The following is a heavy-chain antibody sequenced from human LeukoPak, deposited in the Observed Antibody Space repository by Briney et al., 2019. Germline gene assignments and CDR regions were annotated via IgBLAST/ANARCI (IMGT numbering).Heavy chain of an antibody. D-gene: IGHD3-3*02. Sequence: GGSLRLSCAASVFTFSSYGMHWVRQAPGKGLEWVAFIRYDGSNKYYADSVKGRFTISRDNSKNTLYLKMNSLRAEDTAVYYCSKDGDVLGFLEWFNFAYWGQGTLVTVSS. J-gene: IGHJ4*02. CDR1: VFTFSSYG. CDR2: IRYDGSNK. CDR3: SKDGDVLGFLEWFNFAY. V-gene: IGHV3-30*02.